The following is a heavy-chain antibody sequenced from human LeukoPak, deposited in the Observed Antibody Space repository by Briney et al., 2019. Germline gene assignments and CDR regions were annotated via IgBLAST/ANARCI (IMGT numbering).Heavy chain of an antibody. D-gene: IGHD4-17*01. J-gene: IGHJ4*02. CDR2: ISSSRTT. Sequence: GGSLRLSCAASGFPFSSYSMNWVRQAPGEGLEWVSYISSSRTTSYADSVKGRFTISRDNAKNSLYLQMNSLRAEDTALYYCARGGDYVLSYFDYWGQGTLVTVSS. V-gene: IGHV3-48*04. CDR1: GFPFSSYS. CDR3: ARGGDYVLSYFDY.